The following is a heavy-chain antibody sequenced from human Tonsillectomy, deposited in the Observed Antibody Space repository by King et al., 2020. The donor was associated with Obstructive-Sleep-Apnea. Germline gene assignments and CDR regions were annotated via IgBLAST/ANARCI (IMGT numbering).Heavy chain of an antibody. Sequence: VQLVESGGGLVQPGGSLRLSCAASGFTFSSYAMSWVRQAPGKGLEWVSAISGSGGSTYYANSVKGRFTISRDNSKNTLYLQMNSLRAKDTAVYYCAKDLLVYGSSWVVDYFYGMDVWGQGTTVTVSS. CDR1: GFTFSSYA. D-gene: IGHD6-6*01. CDR2: ISGSGGST. V-gene: IGHV3-23*04. J-gene: IGHJ6*02. CDR3: AKDLLVYGSSWVVDYFYGMDV.